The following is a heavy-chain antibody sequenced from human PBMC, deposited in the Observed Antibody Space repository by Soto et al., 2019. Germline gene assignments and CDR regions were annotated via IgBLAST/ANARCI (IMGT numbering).Heavy chain of an antibody. D-gene: IGHD3-10*01. V-gene: IGHV3-30*18. CDR3: AKEAAYYGSGAAFDF. J-gene: IGHJ3*01. CDR2: ISYDGSDK. CDR1: GFTFSSYG. Sequence: QVQLVESGGGVVQPGTSLRLSCAASGFTFSSYGMHWVRQAPGKGLEWVAIISYDGSDKYYADSVRGRFTIARDNAKNTLYLQMNSLRAEDTAVYFCAKEAAYYGSGAAFDFWGQGTMVTVSS.